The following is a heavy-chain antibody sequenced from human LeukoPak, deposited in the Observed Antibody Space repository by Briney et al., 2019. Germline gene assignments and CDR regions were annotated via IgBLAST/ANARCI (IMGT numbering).Heavy chain of an antibody. D-gene: IGHD3-10*01. Sequence: GGSLRLSCAASGFTFSSYGMHWVRQAPGKGLEWVAFIRYDGSNKYYADSVKGRFTISRDNSKNTLYLQMNSLRAEDTAVYYCARATTILYYYGSGSYDNWGQGTLVTVSS. CDR3: ARATTILYYYGSGSYDN. J-gene: IGHJ4*02. CDR2: IRYDGSNK. CDR1: GFTFSSYG. V-gene: IGHV3-30*02.